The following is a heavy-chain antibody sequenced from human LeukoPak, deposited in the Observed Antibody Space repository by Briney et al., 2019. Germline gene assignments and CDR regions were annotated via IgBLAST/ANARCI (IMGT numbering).Heavy chain of an antibody. Sequence: GGSLRLSCAASGFNFNTYAMSWVRQAPEKGLEWVASIGESGGYTYYADSGKGRFSISRDNSRNTLYLQMSSLRAEDTAVYFCARSMSGSPWGWGQGTTVTVS. V-gene: IGHV3-23*01. D-gene: IGHD1-26*01. J-gene: IGHJ6*02. CDR1: GFNFNTYA. CDR3: ARSMSGSPWG. CDR2: IGESGGYT.